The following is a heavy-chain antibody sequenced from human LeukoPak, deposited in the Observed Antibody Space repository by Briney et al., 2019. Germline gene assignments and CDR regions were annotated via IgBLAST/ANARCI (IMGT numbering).Heavy chain of an antibody. CDR1: GGSISSYY. V-gene: IGHV4-59*01. Sequence: SETLSLTCTVSGGSISSYYWNWIRQAPGKGLEWIGYIYDSRTTNYNPSLTSRVTISIDTSKKQFSLNLRSATAADTAVYYCARGLVWVGESSGLDAFDIWGQGTMVTVSS. J-gene: IGHJ3*02. CDR2: IYDSRTT. CDR3: ARGLVWVGESSGLDAFDI. D-gene: IGHD3-10*01.